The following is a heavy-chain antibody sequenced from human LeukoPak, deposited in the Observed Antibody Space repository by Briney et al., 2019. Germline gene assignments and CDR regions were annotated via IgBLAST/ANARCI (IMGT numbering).Heavy chain of an antibody. CDR3: ARGAQPSGAYYDFWSGYYHNWFDP. V-gene: IGHV1-18*01. J-gene: IGHJ5*02. CDR1: GYTFTSYG. D-gene: IGHD3-3*01. CDR2: ISAYNGNT. Sequence: ASVKVSCKASGYTFTSYGISWVRQAPGQGLEWMGWISAYNGNTNYAQKLQGRVTMTTDTYTSTAYMELRSLRSDDTAVYYCARGAQPSGAYYDFWSGYYHNWFDPWGQGTLVTVSS.